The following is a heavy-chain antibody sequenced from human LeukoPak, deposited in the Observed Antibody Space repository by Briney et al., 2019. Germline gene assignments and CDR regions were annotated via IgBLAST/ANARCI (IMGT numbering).Heavy chain of an antibody. V-gene: IGHV3-7*01. D-gene: IGHD3-16*01. CDR2: IKQDGSEK. CDR1: GFTFSSYW. CDR3: ATYHWGSGLGN. J-gene: IGHJ4*02. Sequence: GGSLRLSCAASGFTFSSYWMTWVRQAPGKGLEWVANIKQDGSEKYHVDSVKGRFTISRDNAKNSLYPQMNSLRAEDTAVHYCATYHWGSGLGNWGQGTLVTVSS.